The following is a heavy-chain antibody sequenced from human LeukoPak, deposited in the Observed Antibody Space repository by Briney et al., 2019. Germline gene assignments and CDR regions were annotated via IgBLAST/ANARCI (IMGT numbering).Heavy chain of an antibody. J-gene: IGHJ3*02. D-gene: IGHD1-1*01. Sequence: PSETLSLTCAVYGGSFSGYYWSWIRQPPGKGLEWIGEINHSGSTNYNPSLKSRVTISVDTSKNHFSLKLSSVTAADTAVYYCARGTTRLNDAFDIWGQGTMVTVSS. CDR2: INHSGST. CDR3: ARGTTRLNDAFDI. CDR1: GGSFSGYY. V-gene: IGHV4-34*01.